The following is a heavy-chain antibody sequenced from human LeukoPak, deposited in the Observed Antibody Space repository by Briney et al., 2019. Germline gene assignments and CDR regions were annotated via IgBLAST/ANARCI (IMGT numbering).Heavy chain of an antibody. V-gene: IGHV3-11*05. D-gene: IGHD6-13*01. Sequence: GGSLRLSCAASGFTFSDYYMSWIRQAPGKGLEWVSYISGSRSYTNYADSVKGRFTISRDNGKNSLFLQMNSLRGEDTAVYYCARDDRAAAPHVAFDIWGQGTMVTVSS. CDR1: GFTFSDYY. J-gene: IGHJ3*02. CDR2: ISGSRSYT. CDR3: ARDDRAAAPHVAFDI.